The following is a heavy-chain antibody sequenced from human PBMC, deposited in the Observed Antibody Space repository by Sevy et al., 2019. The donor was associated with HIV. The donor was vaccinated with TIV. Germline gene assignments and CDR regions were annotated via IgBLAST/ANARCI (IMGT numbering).Heavy chain of an antibody. D-gene: IGHD3-16*02. Sequence: GGSLRLSCAASGFTFNTHVMNWVRQAPGKGLEWVSSISGFGNTYYADSVRGRFTISRDNAKKTLYLQMNSLRADDTAVYYCAKVLNPALESMMEVIVRSLKGFDVWGQGTMVTVSS. CDR3: AKVLNPALESMMEVIVRSLKGFDV. V-gene: IGHV3-23*01. CDR1: GFTFNTHV. CDR2: ISGFGNT. J-gene: IGHJ3*01.